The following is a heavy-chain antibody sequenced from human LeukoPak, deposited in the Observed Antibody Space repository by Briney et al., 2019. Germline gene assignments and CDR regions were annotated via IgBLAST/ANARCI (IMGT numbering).Heavy chain of an antibody. CDR1: GFTFSNYG. Sequence: GGSLRLSCAASGFTFSNYGMHWVRQAPGKGLEWVAVISYDGSNKYYADSVKGRFTISRDNSKNTLYLQMNSLRAEDTAVYYCAKELRYSSSWYRGYFDYWGQGTLVTVSS. V-gene: IGHV3-30*18. CDR3: AKELRYSSSWYRGYFDY. J-gene: IGHJ4*02. D-gene: IGHD6-13*01. CDR2: ISYDGSNK.